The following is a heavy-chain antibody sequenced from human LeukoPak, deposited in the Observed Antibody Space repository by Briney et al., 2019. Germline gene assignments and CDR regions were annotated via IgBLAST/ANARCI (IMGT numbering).Heavy chain of an antibody. CDR1: GGSIRSYD. V-gene: IGHV4-59*01. Sequence: PSETLSLTCSVSGGSIRSYDWSWIRQPPGKGLEWIAYLFYSGSTDYNPSLESRVTISVDTSKDQFSLKLRSVTAADTAVYYCATVAVIRGVTYFDYWGQGTLVTVSS. D-gene: IGHD3-10*01. J-gene: IGHJ4*02. CDR2: LFYSGST. CDR3: ATVAVIRGVTYFDY.